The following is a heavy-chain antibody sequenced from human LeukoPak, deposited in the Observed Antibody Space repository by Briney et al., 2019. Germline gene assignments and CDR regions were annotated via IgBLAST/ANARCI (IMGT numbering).Heavy chain of an antibody. D-gene: IGHD3-10*01. Sequence: SQTLSLTCTVSGGSISSGGYYWSWIRQHPGKGLEWIGYIYYSGSTNYNPSLKSRVTISVDTSKNQFSLKLSSVTAADTAVYYCARGVVRGVIINYDYWGQGTLVTVSS. V-gene: IGHV4-31*03. CDR2: IYYSGST. CDR3: ARGVVRGVIINYDY. J-gene: IGHJ4*02. CDR1: GGSISSGGYY.